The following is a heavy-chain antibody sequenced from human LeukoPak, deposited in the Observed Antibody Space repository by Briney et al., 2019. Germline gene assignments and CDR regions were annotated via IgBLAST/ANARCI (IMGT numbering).Heavy chain of an antibody. J-gene: IGHJ4*02. CDR2: INPNSGGT. CDR3: ARAGSVDTAMVAY. V-gene: IGHV1-2*02. D-gene: IGHD5-18*01. Sequence: GASVKVCCKASGYTFTGYYMHWVRQAPGQGLEWTGWINPNSGGTNYAQKFQGRVTMTRDTSISTAYMELSRLRSDDTAVYYCARAGSVDTAMVAYWGQGTLVTVSS. CDR1: GYTFTGYY.